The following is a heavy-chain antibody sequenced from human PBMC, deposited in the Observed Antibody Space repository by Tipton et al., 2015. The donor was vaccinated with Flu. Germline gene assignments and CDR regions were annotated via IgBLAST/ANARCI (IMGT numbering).Heavy chain of an antibody. CDR1: GFTFSSFS. J-gene: IGHJ5*02. V-gene: IGHV3-21*01. Sequence: SLRLSCAASGFTFSSFSMNWVRQAPGKGLEWVSSISSSSSYIFYADSVQGRFTSSRDNAENSLYLQMNSLRVEDTAFYYCARGLYGSGGKKFVPGGQGTLVPASS. CDR3: ARGLYGSGGKKFVP. CDR2: ISSSSSYI. D-gene: IGHD3-10*01.